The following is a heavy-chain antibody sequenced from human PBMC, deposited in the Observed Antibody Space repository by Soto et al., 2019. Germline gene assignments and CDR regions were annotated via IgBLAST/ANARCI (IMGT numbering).Heavy chain of an antibody. CDR3: ARDLAQSDYCDSSGFDY. Sequence: SVKVSCKASGGTFSSYAISWVRQAPGQGLEWMGGIIPIFGTANYAQKFQGRVTITADESTSTAYMELSSLRSEDTAVYYCARDLAQSDYCDSSGFDYWGQGTLVTVSS. V-gene: IGHV1-69*13. J-gene: IGHJ4*02. CDR1: GGTFSSYA. CDR2: IIPIFGTA. D-gene: IGHD3-22*01.